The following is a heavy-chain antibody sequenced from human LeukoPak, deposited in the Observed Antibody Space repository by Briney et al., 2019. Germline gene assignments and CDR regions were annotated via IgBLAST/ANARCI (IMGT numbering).Heavy chain of an antibody. Sequence: GGSLRLSCAASGFTFSSHVMGRVRQAPGKGLEWVSAVSGGGGSTYYADSVKGRFTISRDNSKNTLYLQMNSLRAEDTAVYYCAKEGAAARPFDYWGQGTLVTVSS. V-gene: IGHV3-23*01. D-gene: IGHD6-6*01. CDR1: GFTFSSHV. J-gene: IGHJ4*02. CDR2: VSGGGGST. CDR3: AKEGAAARPFDY.